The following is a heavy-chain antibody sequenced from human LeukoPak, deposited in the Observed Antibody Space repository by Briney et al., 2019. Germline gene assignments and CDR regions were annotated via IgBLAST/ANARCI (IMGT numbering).Heavy chain of an antibody. D-gene: IGHD1-26*01. CDR3: ARAGPTTAVDAFDI. V-gene: IGHV4-28*03. J-gene: IGHJ3*02. CDR1: GYSISSSNW. CDR2: IYYSGST. Sequence: KASETLSLTCAVSGYSISSSNWWGWIRQPPGKGLEWIGYIYYSGSTYYNPSLESRVTMSLDTSKSQISLNLSSVTAVDTAVYYCARAGPTTAVDAFDIWGLGTKVTVSS.